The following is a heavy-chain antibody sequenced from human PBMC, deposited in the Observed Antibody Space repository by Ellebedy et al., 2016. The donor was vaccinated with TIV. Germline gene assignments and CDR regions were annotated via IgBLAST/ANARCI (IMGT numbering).Heavy chain of an antibody. V-gene: IGHV1-3*01. CDR2: INAGNGNT. Sequence: ASVKVSXKASGYTFTSYAMHWVRQAPGQRLEWMGWINAGNGNTKYSQKFQGRATITRDTSASTAYMELSSLRSEDTAVYYCAREVVVITTGWFDPWGQGTLVTVSS. D-gene: IGHD3-22*01. CDR3: AREVVVITTGWFDP. CDR1: GYTFTSYA. J-gene: IGHJ5*02.